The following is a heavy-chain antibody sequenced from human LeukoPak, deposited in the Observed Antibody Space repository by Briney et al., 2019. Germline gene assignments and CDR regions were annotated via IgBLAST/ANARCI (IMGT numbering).Heavy chain of an antibody. V-gene: IGHV3-23*01. CDR1: GITFSSFA. CDR2: ISGSGSST. CDR3: AKGVRRSSDYSSPVDY. Sequence: PGGSLRLSCAASGITFSSFAMTWVRQAPGKGLEWVSAISGSGSSTYYADSVKGRFTISRDNSRNTLYLQMNSLRAEDTAVYYCAKGVRRSSDYSSPVDYWGQGTLVTVSS. D-gene: IGHD3-22*01. J-gene: IGHJ4*02.